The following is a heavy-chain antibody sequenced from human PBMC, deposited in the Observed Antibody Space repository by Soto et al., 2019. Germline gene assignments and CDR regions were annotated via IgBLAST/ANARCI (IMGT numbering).Heavy chain of an antibody. CDR2: INPRGNT. CDR3: ARRLVGEDATVNDY. CDR1: DAAFCVSY. D-gene: IGHD3-16*01. Sequence: CETLSLACAVKDAAFCVSYWSRSRQPPGTELEWIGEINPRGNTNYNSFVRRRVTLSVDTSKNQFSLKLSSVTAAATAVYYCARRLVGEDATVNDYWGQGTLVTVS. V-gene: IGHV4-34*01. J-gene: IGHJ4*02.